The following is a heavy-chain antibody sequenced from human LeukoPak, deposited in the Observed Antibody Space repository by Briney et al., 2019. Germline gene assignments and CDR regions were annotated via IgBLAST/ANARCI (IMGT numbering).Heavy chain of an antibody. J-gene: IGHJ3*02. CDR1: GGTFSSYA. V-gene: IGHV1-69*01. D-gene: IGHD5-18*01. Sequence: SVKVSCKASGGTFSSYAISWVRQAPGQGLEWMGGIIPIFGTANYAQKFQGRVTITADESTSTAYMELSSLRSEDTAVYYCAREGYSYGYGVFDIWGQGTMVTVSS. CDR3: AREGYSYGYGVFDI. CDR2: IIPIFGTA.